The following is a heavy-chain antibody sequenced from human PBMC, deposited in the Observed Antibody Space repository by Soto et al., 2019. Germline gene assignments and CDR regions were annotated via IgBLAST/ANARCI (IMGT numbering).Heavy chain of an antibody. CDR3: ARDRVASPLWAGHYFDY. Sequence: QVQLVQSGAEVKKPGSSVKVSCKASGGTFSSYTISWVRQAPGQGLEWMGRIIPILGIANYAQKFQGRVTITADKSTSTAYMELSSLRSEDTAVYYCARDRVASPLWAGHYFDYWGQGTLITVSS. CDR1: GGTFSSYT. V-gene: IGHV1-69*08. D-gene: IGHD2-21*01. CDR2: IIPILGIA. J-gene: IGHJ4*02.